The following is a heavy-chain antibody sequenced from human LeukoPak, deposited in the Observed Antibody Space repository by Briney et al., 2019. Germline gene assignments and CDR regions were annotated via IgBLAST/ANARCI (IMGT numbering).Heavy chain of an antibody. J-gene: IGHJ4*02. CDR3: ARDGPDDYGDYVFFDY. V-gene: IGHV4-31*03. D-gene: IGHD4-17*01. CDR1: GGSISSGGYY. Sequence: SETLSLTCTVSGGSISSGGYYWSWIRQHPGKGLEWIGYIYYNGSTYYNPSLKSRVTISVDTSKNQFSLKLSPVTAADTAVYYCARDGPDDYGDYVFFDYWGQGTLVTVSS. CDR2: IYYNGST.